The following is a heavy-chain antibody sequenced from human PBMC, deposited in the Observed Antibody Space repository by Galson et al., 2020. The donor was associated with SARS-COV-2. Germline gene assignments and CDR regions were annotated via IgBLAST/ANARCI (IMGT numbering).Heavy chain of an antibody. D-gene: IGHD2-15*01. CDR1: GFTFSSYA. CDR2: ITYDGSNK. J-gene: IGHJ6*02. CDR3: ARALGGNYYYGMDV. V-gene: IGHV3-30*04. Sequence: GGSLRLSCAASGFTFSSYAMHWVRQAPGKGLEWVAVITYDGSNKYYADSVKGRFTISRDNSKNTLYLQMNSLRAEDTAVYYCARALGGNYYYGMDVWGQGSTVTVSS.